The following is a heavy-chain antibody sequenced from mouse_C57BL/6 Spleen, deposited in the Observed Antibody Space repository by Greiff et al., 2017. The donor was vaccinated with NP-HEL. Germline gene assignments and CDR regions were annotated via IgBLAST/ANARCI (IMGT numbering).Heavy chain of an antibody. D-gene: IGHD2-3*01. Sequence: EVQLQQSGPELVKPGASVKISCKASGYTFTDYYMNWVKQSHGKSLEWLGDINPNNGGTSYNQKFKGKATLTVDKSSNTAYMELRSLTSEDSAVYYCASGDDGYYYAMDYWGQGTSVTVSS. CDR1: GYTFTDYY. V-gene: IGHV1-26*01. CDR3: ASGDDGYYYAMDY. CDR2: INPNNGGT. J-gene: IGHJ4*01.